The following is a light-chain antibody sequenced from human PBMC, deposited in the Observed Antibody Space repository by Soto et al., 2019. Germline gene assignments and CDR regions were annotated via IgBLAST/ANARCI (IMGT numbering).Light chain of an antibody. CDR2: EVS. J-gene: IGLJ1*01. CDR3: SSSTSSSTSYV. V-gene: IGLV2-14*01. CDR1: SSDVGGYNY. Sequence: QAALTQPASVSGSPGQSITISCTGTSSDVGGYNYVSWYQHHPGKAPKLMIYEVSNRPSGVSNRFSGSKSGNTASLTISGLQAEDEADYYCSSSTSSSTSYVFGTGTKVTVL.